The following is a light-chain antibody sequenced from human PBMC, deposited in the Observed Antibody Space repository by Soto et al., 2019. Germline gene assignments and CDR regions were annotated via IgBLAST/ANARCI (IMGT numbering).Light chain of an antibody. J-gene: IGKJ5*01. CDR1: QTAISN. Sequence: VLTQPAATLSVSPGQRTTLSCRASQTAISNVAWYQQQPGQAPRLLIYGASTRATGIPARVSGSGAGTEFTLTISSLQSEDFEVYYFQQYNNWPITFGQGTRLEI. V-gene: IGKV3-15*01. CDR2: GAS. CDR3: QQYNNWPIT.